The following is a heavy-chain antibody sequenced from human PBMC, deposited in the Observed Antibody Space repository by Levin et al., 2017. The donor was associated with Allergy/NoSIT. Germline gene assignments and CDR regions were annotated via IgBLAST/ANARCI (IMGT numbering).Heavy chain of an antibody. CDR1: GFSLSTSGMR. J-gene: IGHJ4*02. D-gene: IGHD3-16*01. V-gene: IGHV2-70*04. Sequence: SGPTLVKPTQTLTLTCTFSGFSLSTSGMRVSWIRQPPGKALEWLARIDWDDDKFYSTSLKTRLTISKDTSKNQVVLTMTNMDPVDTATYYCARNRMGYGLFDYWGQGTLVTVSS. CDR2: IDWDDDK. CDR3: ARNRMGYGLFDY.